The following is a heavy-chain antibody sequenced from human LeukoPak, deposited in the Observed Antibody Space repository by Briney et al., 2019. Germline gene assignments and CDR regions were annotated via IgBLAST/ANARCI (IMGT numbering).Heavy chain of an antibody. CDR3: AKVTSGYGDYPIDY. J-gene: IGHJ4*02. CDR2: ISGSGSST. CDR1: GFTFSNYA. D-gene: IGHD4-17*01. V-gene: IGHV3-23*01. Sequence: GGSLRLSCAASGFTFSNYAMSWVRQAPGKGLEWVSTISGSGSSTYYADSVKGRFTISRDNSKNTLYLQMNSLRAEDTAIYYCAKVTSGYGDYPIDYWGQETLVTVSS.